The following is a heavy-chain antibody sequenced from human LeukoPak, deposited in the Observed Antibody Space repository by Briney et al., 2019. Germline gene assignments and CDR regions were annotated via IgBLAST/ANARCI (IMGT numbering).Heavy chain of an antibody. CDR3: AREGADSSGYGAFDI. Sequence: VKVSCKASGGTFSSYAISWVRPAPGQGLEWMGGIIPIFGTANYAQKFQGRVTITTDESTSTAYMELSSLRSEDTAVYYCAREGADSSGYGAFDIWGLGTMVTVSS. V-gene: IGHV1-69*13. J-gene: IGHJ3*02. CDR2: IIPIFGTA. CDR1: GGTFSSYA. D-gene: IGHD3-22*01.